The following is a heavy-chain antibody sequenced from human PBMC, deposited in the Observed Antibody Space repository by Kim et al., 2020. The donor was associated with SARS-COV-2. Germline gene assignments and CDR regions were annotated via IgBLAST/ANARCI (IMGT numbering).Heavy chain of an antibody. D-gene: IGHD3-10*01. CDR3: ARDLRITMVRGADTTYYYYGMDV. V-gene: IGHV3-13*01. J-gene: IGHJ6*02. Sequence: GGSLRLSCAASGFTFSSYDMHWVRQATGKGLEWVSAIGTAGDTYYPGSVKGRFTISRENAKNSLYLQMNSLRAGDTAVYYCARDLRITMVRGADTTYYYYGMDVWGQGTTVTVSS. CDR2: IGTAGDT. CDR1: GFTFSSYD.